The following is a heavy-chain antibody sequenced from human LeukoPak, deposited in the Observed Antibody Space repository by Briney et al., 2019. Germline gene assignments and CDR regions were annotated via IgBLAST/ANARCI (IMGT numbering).Heavy chain of an antibody. D-gene: IGHD3-9*01. CDR2: ISDDGSDV. J-gene: IGHJ4*02. CDR1: GLIFSSYI. V-gene: IGHV3-30-3*01. CDR3: GTTGSY. Sequence: GGSLRLSCAASGLIFSSYIMHWVRQAPGKGLKWVAVISDDGSDVYYADSVRGRFTISKDNSKNTLYLEVNSLRPDVTAVYYCGTTGSYWGQGTLVTVSS.